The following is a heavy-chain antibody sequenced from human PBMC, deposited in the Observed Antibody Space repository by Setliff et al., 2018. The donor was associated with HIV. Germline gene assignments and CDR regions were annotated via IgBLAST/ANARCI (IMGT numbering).Heavy chain of an antibody. V-gene: IGHV4-61*02. CDR3: AREKEKLWFGNYFDN. J-gene: IGHJ4*02. CDR1: GGSISSSSYY. Sequence: TLSLTCTVSGGSISSSSYYWSWIRQPAGKGLEWIGRIYITGSTSYNPSLKSRVTISIDTSKSQFSLKLSSVTAADTAVYYCAREKEKLWFGNYFDNWGQGALVTVSS. CDR2: IYITGST. D-gene: IGHD3-10*01.